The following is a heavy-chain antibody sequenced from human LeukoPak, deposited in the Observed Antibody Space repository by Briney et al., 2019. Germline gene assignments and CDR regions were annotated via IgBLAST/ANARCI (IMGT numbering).Heavy chain of an antibody. Sequence: PSETLSLTCAVYGGSFSGHSWNWIRQPPGKGLEWIGEINHSGSTNYNPSLKSRVAISVDTSKNQFSLKLSSVTAADTAVYYCARLLAEAKTDYFDCWGQGTLVTVSS. CDR3: ARLLAEAKTDYFDC. V-gene: IGHV4-34*01. D-gene: IGHD6-13*01. J-gene: IGHJ4*02. CDR1: GGSFSGHS. CDR2: INHSGST.